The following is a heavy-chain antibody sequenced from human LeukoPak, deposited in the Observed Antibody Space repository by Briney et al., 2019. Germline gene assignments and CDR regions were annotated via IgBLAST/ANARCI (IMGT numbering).Heavy chain of an antibody. CDR2: IKRDGSEK. CDR1: GFTFSNSW. CDR3: VRGVGSSTSCYVRAFDI. J-gene: IGHJ3*02. V-gene: IGHV3-52*01. Sequence: GGSLRLSCAASGFTFSNSWMHWVCQAPEKGLEWVADIKRDGSEKCYVDSVKGRLTISRDNAKNSLYLQVNSLRAEDMTVYYCVRGVGSSTSCYVRAFDIWGQGTMVTVSS. D-gene: IGHD2-2*01.